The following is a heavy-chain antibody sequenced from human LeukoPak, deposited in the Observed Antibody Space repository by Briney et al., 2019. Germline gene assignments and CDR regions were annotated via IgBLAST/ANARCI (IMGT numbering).Heavy chain of an antibody. J-gene: IGHJ4*02. Sequence: PSETLSLTCTVSSDSIRSNNYYWGWIRKPPGKGLEWIGSIYDTGSTFYNPSLKSRVIISVDTSKNQFSLKLSSVTAADTAVYYCQSRFLEWLLDYWGQGTLFTVSS. D-gene: IGHD3-3*01. CDR1: SDSIRSNNYY. CDR2: IYDTGST. CDR3: QSRFLEWLLDY. V-gene: IGHV4-39*01.